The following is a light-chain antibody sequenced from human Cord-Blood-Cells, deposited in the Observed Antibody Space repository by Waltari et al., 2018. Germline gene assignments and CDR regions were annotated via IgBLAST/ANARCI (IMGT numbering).Light chain of an antibody. Sequence: QSALTQPRSVSGSPGQSVTISCTGTSSDVGGYNYVSWYQQPPGKAPKRMIYDVSKPPAGVPDRFSGSKSANTASLTICGLQAEDEADYYCCSYAGSGYVFGTGTKVAVL. CDR1: SSDVGGYNY. CDR3: CSYAGSGYV. J-gene: IGLJ1*01. V-gene: IGLV2-11*01. CDR2: DVS.